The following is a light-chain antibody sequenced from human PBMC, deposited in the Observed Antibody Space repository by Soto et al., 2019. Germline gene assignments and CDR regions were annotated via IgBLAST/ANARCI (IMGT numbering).Light chain of an antibody. J-gene: IGKJ1*01. V-gene: IGKV1-27*01. CDR3: QHYKMYSPWT. Sequence: DIQVAQFPSSLSASVGDRVTITCRASQAIGNYLAWYQQKPGKVPKLLIYAASTLQSGVPSRFSGSRSGTDFTLTVSSLQPEDVATYYCQHYKMYSPWTFGQGTKVDIK. CDR1: QAIGNY. CDR2: AAS.